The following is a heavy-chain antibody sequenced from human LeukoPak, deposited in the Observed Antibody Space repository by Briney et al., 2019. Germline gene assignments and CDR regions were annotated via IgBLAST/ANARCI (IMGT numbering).Heavy chain of an antibody. CDR3: AKDPRYQLLTI. Sequence: GGSLRLSCAASGFTFSSYSMTWVRQAPGKGLEWVSSISSSSSYIYYADSVKGRFTISRDNSKNTLYLQMNSLRAEDTAVYYCAKDPRYQLLTIWGQGTLVTVSS. J-gene: IGHJ4*02. V-gene: IGHV3-21*04. CDR2: ISSSSSYI. D-gene: IGHD2-2*01. CDR1: GFTFSSYS.